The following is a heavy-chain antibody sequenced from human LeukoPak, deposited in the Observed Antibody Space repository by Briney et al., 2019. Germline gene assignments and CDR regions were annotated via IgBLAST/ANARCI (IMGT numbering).Heavy chain of an antibody. CDR1: GFTFSTYW. CDR2: IKQDGSEK. CDR3: ARVRCSSNSCFPDY. Sequence: GGSLRLSCAASGFTFSTYWMSWVRQAPGKGLEWVANIKQDGSEKFYVDSVKGRFTISRDNAKNSLYLQMNSLRAEDTAVYYCARVRCSSNSCFPDYWGQGTLVTVSS. V-gene: IGHV3-7*01. J-gene: IGHJ4*02. D-gene: IGHD2-2*01.